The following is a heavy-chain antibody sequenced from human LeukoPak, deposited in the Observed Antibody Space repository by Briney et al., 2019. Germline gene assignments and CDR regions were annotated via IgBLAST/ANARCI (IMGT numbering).Heavy chain of an antibody. D-gene: IGHD3-10*01. CDR1: GFTFSSYG. Sequence: GETLRLSCAASGFTFSSYGMSWVRQAPGKGLEWVSAISGSGGSTYYADSVKGRFTISRDNSKNTLYLQMNSLRAEDTAVYYCAKDVGGFTMVRGAPSFYWGQGTLVTVSS. J-gene: IGHJ4*02. CDR2: ISGSGGST. CDR3: AKDVGGFTMVRGAPSFY. V-gene: IGHV3-23*01.